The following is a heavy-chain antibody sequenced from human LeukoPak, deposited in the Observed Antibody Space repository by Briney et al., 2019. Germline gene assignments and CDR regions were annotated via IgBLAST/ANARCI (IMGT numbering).Heavy chain of an antibody. V-gene: IGHV5-51*01. J-gene: IGHJ6*02. CDR2: IYPFNSDI. Sequence: GESLKISCKVSGFGLISYWIDWVRQMPGRGLEWMGIIYPFNSDIRYSPSSQGQVTVSFDKSISTAYLQWSSLKASDTAIYYCARRSVDYGMDVWGQGTTVTVSS. CDR3: ARRSVDYGMDV. CDR1: GFGLISYW.